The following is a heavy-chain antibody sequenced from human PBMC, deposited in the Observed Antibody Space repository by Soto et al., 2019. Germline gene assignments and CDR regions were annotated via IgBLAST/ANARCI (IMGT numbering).Heavy chain of an antibody. Sequence: ASVKVSCKASGYTFTSYGISWVRQAPRQGLEWMGWISAYNGNTNYAQKLQGRVTMTTDTSTSTAYMELRSLRSDDTAVYYCARDRVPAGYSSSWYGYYYYMDVWGKGTTVTVSS. CDR2: ISAYNGNT. V-gene: IGHV1-18*01. D-gene: IGHD6-13*01. J-gene: IGHJ6*03. CDR1: GYTFTSYG. CDR3: ARDRVPAGYSSSWYGYYYYMDV.